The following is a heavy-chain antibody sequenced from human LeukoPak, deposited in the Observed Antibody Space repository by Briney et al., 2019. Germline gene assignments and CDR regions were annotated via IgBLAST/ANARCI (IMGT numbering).Heavy chain of an antibody. Sequence: ASVKVSCKASGYTFTSYGISWVRQAPGQGLEWMGWISAYNGNTDYAQKLQGRVTMTTDTSTSTAYMELRSLRSDDTAVYYCARDLWMYYYDSSGYYPGYWGQGTLVTVSS. CDR2: ISAYNGNT. CDR1: GYTFTSYG. V-gene: IGHV1-18*01. J-gene: IGHJ4*02. D-gene: IGHD3-22*01. CDR3: ARDLWMYYYDSSGYYPGY.